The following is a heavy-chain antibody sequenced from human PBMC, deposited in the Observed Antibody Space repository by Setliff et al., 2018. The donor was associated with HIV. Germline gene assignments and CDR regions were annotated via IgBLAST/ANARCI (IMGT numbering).Heavy chain of an antibody. CDR1: GGSFSGYY. Sequence: SETLSLTCAVYGGSFSGYYWSWIRQPPGKGLEWIGSVSHSGSSDYSPSLESRASISIDISKNQFSLNLTSVTATDTAFYYCVRLLGKDWGRGKMVTVSS. CDR2: VSHSGSS. D-gene: IGHD7-27*01. V-gene: IGHV4-34*11. CDR3: VRLLGKD. J-gene: IGHJ4*02.